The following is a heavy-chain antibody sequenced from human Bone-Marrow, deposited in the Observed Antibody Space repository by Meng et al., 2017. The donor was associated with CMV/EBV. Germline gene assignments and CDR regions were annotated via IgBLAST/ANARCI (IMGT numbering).Heavy chain of an antibody. CDR2: ISSTSTYV. D-gene: IGHD3-16*01. Sequence: GESLKISCAASGFTFSAYSMNWVRQAPGKGLEWVSSISSTSTYVYYADSVKGRFTISRDNVKNSLYLQMNSLRVEDTAVYYCARVSGEADGAWGQGTLVTVSS. CDR3: ARVSGEADGA. J-gene: IGHJ4*02. CDR1: GFTFSAYS. V-gene: IGHV3-21*06.